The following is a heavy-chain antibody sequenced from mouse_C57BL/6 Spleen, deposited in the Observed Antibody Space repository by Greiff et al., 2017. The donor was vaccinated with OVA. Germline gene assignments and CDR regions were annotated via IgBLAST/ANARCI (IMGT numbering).Heavy chain of an antibody. V-gene: IGHV1-64*01. Sequence: QVQLKQPGAELVKPGASVKLSCKASGYTFTSYWMHWVKQRPGQGLEWIGMIHPNSGSTNYNEKFKSKATLTVDKSSSTAYMQLSSLTSEDSAVYYCARLESDGNYGYYYAMDYWGQGTSVTVSS. CDR2: IHPNSGST. CDR1: GYTFTSYW. CDR3: ARLESDGNYGYYYAMDY. J-gene: IGHJ4*01. D-gene: IGHD2-1*01.